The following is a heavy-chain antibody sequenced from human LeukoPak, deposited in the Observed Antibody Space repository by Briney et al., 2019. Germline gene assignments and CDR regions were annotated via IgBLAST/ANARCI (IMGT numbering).Heavy chain of an antibody. V-gene: IGHV4-61*02. CDR2: FYTSGST. D-gene: IGHD1-26*01. J-gene: IGHJ4*02. CDR3: ASSRGSYHLVNY. Sequence: PSETLSLTCTVSGGSISSGCYYWSWIRQPAGKGLEWIGRFYTSGSTNYSPSLKSRVTISVDTSKNQFSLELSSVTAADTAVYYCASSRGSYHLVNYWGQGTLVTVSS. CDR1: GGSISSGCYY.